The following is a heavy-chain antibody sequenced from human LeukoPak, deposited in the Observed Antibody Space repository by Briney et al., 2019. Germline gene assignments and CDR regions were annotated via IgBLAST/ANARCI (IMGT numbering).Heavy chain of an antibody. V-gene: IGHV3-23*01. CDR2: ISGSGGST. D-gene: IGHD4-23*01. J-gene: IGHJ4*02. CDR3: AKDPHRGNSLDY. Sequence: GGSLRLSCAASGFTFSSHAMSWVRQAPGKGLEWVSAISGSGGSTYYADSLKGRFTISTDNSKNTLYLQMNSLRAEDTAVYYCAKDPHRGNSLDYWGQGTLVTVSS. CDR1: GFTFSSHA.